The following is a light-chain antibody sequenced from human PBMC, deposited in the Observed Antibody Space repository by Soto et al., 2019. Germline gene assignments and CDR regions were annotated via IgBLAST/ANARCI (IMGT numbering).Light chain of an antibody. Sequence: QSALTQPASVSGSPGQSITISCTGTSSDVGGYKSVSWYQQHPGKAPKLMIYDVSNRPSGVSNRFSGSKSGNTASLTISGLQAEDEADYYCSSYTSSTTYVFGTGTKLTVL. V-gene: IGLV2-14*01. CDR1: SSDVGGYKS. J-gene: IGLJ1*01. CDR3: SSYTSSTTYV. CDR2: DVS.